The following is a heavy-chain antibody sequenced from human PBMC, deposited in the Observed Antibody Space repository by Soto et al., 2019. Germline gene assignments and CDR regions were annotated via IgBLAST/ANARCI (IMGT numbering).Heavy chain of an antibody. D-gene: IGHD6-19*01. CDR1: GFTFSSHW. CDR3: AAGAGSGWYS. J-gene: IGHJ5*02. CDR2: TNTDGSST. V-gene: IGHV3-74*01. Sequence: GGSLRLSCAASGFTFSSHWMHWVRQAPGKALVWVSHTNTDGSSTSYADSVKGRFTISRDNAKNTLHLQMNSLRAEDTAMYYCAAGAGSGWYSSGLGTLVTVSS.